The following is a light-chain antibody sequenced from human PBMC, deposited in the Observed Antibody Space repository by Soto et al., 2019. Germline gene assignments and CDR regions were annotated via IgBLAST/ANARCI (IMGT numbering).Light chain of an antibody. CDR3: QHANSFPLT. V-gene: IGKV1-5*03. CDR2: KAS. Sequence: DIQMTQSPSTLSGSVGDRVTITCRASQTISSWLAWYQQKPGKAPKLLIYKASTLKSGVPSRFSGSGSGTDFTLTISSLQPEDFATSYCQHANSFPLTFGPGTKVDIK. CDR1: QTISSW. J-gene: IGKJ3*01.